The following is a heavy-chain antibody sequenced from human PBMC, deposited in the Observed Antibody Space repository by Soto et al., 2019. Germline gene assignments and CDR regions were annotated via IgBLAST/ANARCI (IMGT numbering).Heavy chain of an antibody. J-gene: IGHJ5*02. Sequence: QVPLVQSGAEVKKPGASVKVSCKASGYTFTSYGISWVRQAPGQGLEWMGWISAYNGNTNYAQKLQGRVTMTTDTSTSTAYMELRSLRSDDTAVYYCAREITFGGVTLIWFDPWGQGTLVTVSS. CDR3: AREITFGGVTLIWFDP. CDR2: ISAYNGNT. V-gene: IGHV1-18*01. CDR1: GYTFTSYG. D-gene: IGHD3-16*01.